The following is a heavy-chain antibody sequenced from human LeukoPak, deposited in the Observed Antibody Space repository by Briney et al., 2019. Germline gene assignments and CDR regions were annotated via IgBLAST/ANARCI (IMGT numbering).Heavy chain of an antibody. D-gene: IGHD4-17*01. CDR1: GFTFSSYA. CDR2: ISGSGGST. J-gene: IGHJ4*02. CDR3: AKVDFSTVTTGFDY. Sequence: GASLRLSCAASGFTFSSYAMSWVRQAPGKGLEWVSAISGSGGSTYSADSVKGRFTISRDNSKNTLYLQMNSLRAEDTAVYYCAKVDFSTVTTGFDYWGQGTLVTVSS. V-gene: IGHV3-23*01.